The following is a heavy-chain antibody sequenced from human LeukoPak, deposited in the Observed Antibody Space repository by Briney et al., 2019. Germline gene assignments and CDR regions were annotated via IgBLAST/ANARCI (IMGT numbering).Heavy chain of an antibody. CDR1: GFTFSSYG. J-gene: IGHJ4*02. CDR2: IRYDGSNK. Sequence: PGGSLRLSCAASGFTFSSYGMHWVRQAPGKGLEWVAFIRYDGSNKYYADSVKGRFTISRDNSKNTLYLQMNSLRAEDTAVYYCARVGATGTTVDYWGQGTLVTVSS. CDR3: ARVGATGTTVDY. V-gene: IGHV3-30*02. D-gene: IGHD1-1*01.